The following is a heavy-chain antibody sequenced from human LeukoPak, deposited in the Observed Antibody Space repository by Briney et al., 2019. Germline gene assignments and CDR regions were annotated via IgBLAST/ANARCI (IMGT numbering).Heavy chain of an antibody. CDR3: ARADYDILTGYYPYNWFDP. CDR2: IYHSGST. J-gene: IGHJ5*02. CDR1: GGSISSGGYY. D-gene: IGHD3-9*01. Sequence: SETLSLTCTVSGGSISSGGYYWSWIRQPPGKGLEWIGYIYHSGSTYYNPSLKSRVTISVDRSKNQFSLKLSSVTAADTAVYYCARADYDILTGYYPYNWFDPWGQGTLVTVSS. V-gene: IGHV4-30-2*01.